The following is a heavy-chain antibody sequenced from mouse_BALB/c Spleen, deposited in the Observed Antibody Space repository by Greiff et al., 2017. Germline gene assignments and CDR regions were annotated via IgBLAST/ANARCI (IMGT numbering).Heavy chain of an antibody. D-gene: IGHD2-1*01. CDR3: AREGDGNYDAMDY. CDR1: GFNIKDTY. CDR2: IDHANGNT. J-gene: IGHJ4*01. V-gene: IGHV14-3*02. Sequence: VQLKQSGAELVKPGASVKLSCTASGFNIKDTYMHWVKQRPEQGLEWIGRIDHANGNTKYDPKFQGKATITADTSSNTAYLQLSSLTSEDTAVYYCAREGDGNYDAMDYWGQGTSVTVSS.